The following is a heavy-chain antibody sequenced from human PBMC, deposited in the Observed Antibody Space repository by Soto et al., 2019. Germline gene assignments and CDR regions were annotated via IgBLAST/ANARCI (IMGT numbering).Heavy chain of an antibody. V-gene: IGHV3-30*18. CDR1: GFNFMSYG. Sequence: GGSLRLSCTASGFNFMSYGMHWVRQAPGKGLEWVAVASYDGTSKYYADSVKGRFTVSRDDSKNTLYLQMHSLRPEDTALYYCAKDLGQQYYFDYWGQGTLATVSS. CDR2: ASYDGTSK. CDR3: AKDLGQQYYFDY. D-gene: IGHD1-1*01. J-gene: IGHJ4*02.